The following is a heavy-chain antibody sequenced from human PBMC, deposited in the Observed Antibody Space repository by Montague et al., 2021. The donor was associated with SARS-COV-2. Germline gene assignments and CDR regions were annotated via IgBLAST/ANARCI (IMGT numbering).Heavy chain of an antibody. CDR1: AGSLSSRSNY. CDR3: ARDEHNRYWYKY. Sequence: SETLSLTCTVSAGSLSSRSNYWGWIRQPPGMGLQWIGSVDSAGSTYYSPSLKSRATISLDTSKNQFSLKLSSVTAADTAVYYCARDEHNRYWYKYWGQGALVTVSS. J-gene: IGHJ4*02. V-gene: IGHV4-39*07. D-gene: IGHD2-8*02. CDR2: VDSAGST.